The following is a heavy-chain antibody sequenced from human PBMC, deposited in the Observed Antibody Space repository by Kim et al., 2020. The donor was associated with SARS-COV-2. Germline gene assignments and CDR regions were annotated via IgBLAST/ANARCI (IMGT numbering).Heavy chain of an antibody. CDR2: IYYNENV. J-gene: IGHJ5*01. Sequence: SETLSLTCTVSGGSVSSAGYYWSWIRQPPGTGLEWIAYIYYNENVNYNPSLRSRFTISVDTSKNQFSLKLSSVSAADTAMYYCARAPGGVRFDSWGQGTLVTVSS. D-gene: IGHD3-16*01. CDR3: ARAPGGVRFDS. V-gene: IGHV4-61*08. CDR1: GGSVSSAGYY.